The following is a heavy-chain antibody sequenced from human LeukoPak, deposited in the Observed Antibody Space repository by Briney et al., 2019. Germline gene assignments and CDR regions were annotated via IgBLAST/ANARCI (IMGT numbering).Heavy chain of an antibody. CDR1: GFTFGDYA. CDR2: IRSKAYGGTT. CDR3: TRGPDYYYYYGMDV. Sequence: QPGRSLRLSCTASGFTFGDYAMSWVRQAPGKGLEWVGFIRSKAYGGTTGYAASVKGRFTISRDDSKSIAYLLMNSLKTEDTAVYYCTRGPDYYYYYGMDVWGKGTTVTVSS. J-gene: IGHJ6*04. V-gene: IGHV3-49*04.